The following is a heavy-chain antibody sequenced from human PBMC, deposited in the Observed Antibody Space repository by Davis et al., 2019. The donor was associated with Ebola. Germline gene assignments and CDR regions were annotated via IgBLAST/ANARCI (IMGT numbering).Heavy chain of an antibody. CDR1: GFTFSSYG. CDR2: IRYDGSNK. J-gene: IGHJ4*02. CDR3: ASLTSIAVAGTAGD. Sequence: GESLKISCAASGFTFSSYGMHWVRQAPGKGLERVAFIRYDGSNKYYADSVKGRFTISRDNSKNTLYLQMNSLRAEDTAVYYCASLTSIAVAGTAGDWGQGTLVTVSS. D-gene: IGHD6-19*01. V-gene: IGHV3-30*02.